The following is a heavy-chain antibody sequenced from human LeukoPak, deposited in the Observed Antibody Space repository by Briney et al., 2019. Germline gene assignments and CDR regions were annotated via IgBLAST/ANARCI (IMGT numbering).Heavy chain of an antibody. D-gene: IGHD3-10*01. CDR1: GFTFSSYW. J-gene: IGHJ6*03. CDR2: INNDGSST. CDR3: ARVAPGDYYYYYMDV. Sequence: PWGSLRLSCGASGFTFSSYWMHWVRQAPGKGLVWVSRINNDGSSTSYADSVQGRFTISRDNAKNTLYLQMNSLRAEDTALYYCARVAPGDYYYYYMDVWGKGTTVTVSS. V-gene: IGHV3-74*01.